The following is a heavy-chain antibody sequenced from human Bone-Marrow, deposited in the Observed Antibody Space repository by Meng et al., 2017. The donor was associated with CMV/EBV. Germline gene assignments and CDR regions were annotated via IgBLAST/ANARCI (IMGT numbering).Heavy chain of an antibody. Sequence: ASVKVSCKASGYTFTSYGISWVRQAPGQGLEWMGWISGYSGTTNYAQKLQGRVTLTTDTSTSTAYMELSSLRSEDTAVYYCARVEGGATYYYYGMDVWGQGTTVTVSS. CDR1: GYTFTSYG. V-gene: IGHV1-18*01. CDR3: ARVEGGATYYYYGMDV. CDR2: ISGYSGTT. D-gene: IGHD1-26*01. J-gene: IGHJ6*02.